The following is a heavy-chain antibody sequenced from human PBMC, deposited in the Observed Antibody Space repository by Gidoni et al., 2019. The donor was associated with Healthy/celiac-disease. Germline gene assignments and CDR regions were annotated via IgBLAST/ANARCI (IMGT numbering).Heavy chain of an antibody. CDR3: AREYYYDSSGYNDLDY. Sequence: EVQLVESGGGLVKPGGSLRLSCAASGFTFSSYSMNWVRQAPGKGLEWVSSISSSSSYIYYADSVKGRFTISRDNAKNSLYLQMNSLRAEDTAVYYCAREYYYDSSGYNDLDYWGQGTLVTVSS. V-gene: IGHV3-21*01. CDR1: GFTFSSYS. D-gene: IGHD3-22*01. CDR2: ISSSSSYI. J-gene: IGHJ4*02.